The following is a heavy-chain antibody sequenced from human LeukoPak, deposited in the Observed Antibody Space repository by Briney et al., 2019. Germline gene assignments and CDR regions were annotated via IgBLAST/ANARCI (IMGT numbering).Heavy chain of an antibody. CDR1: GGSVSSGSYY. CDR3: ARSPSLYYYDSSGYLDY. Sequence: SETLSLTCTVSGGSVSSGSYYWSWIRQPPGKGLEWIGYIYYSGSTNHNPSLKSRVTISVDTSKNQFSLKLSSVTAADTAVYYCARSPSLYYYDSSGYLDYWGQGTLVTVSS. D-gene: IGHD3-22*01. V-gene: IGHV4-61*01. CDR2: IYYSGST. J-gene: IGHJ4*02.